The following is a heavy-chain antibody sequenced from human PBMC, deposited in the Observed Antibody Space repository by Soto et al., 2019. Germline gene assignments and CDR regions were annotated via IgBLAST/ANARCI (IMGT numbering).Heavy chain of an antibody. CDR1: GDPFGDHT. V-gene: IGHV1-69*02. CDR2: IIPYLGLV. CDR3: ARCSGGHCHDFYV. J-gene: IGHJ4*02. D-gene: IGHD2-15*01. Sequence: QVHLVQSGAEVRKPGSSVKVSCQTSGDPFGDHTFNWVRQSPGQGLEWIGKIIPYLGLVNNAQKFQDRVTISADKSTNTVYMEFSSLRSEDTAVYYCARCSGGHCHDFYVWGQGTLVAVSS.